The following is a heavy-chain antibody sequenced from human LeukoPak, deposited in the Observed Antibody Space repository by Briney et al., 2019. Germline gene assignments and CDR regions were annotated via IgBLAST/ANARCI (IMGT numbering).Heavy chain of an antibody. D-gene: IGHD4-17*01. CDR3: ARDGPDNYGSMDV. CDR2: IYSGGST. J-gene: IGHJ6*02. Sequence: PGGSLRLSCAASGFTVSSNYMSWVRQAPGKGLEWVSVIYSGGSTYYADSVKGRFTISRDNSKNTLCLQMNSLRAEDTAVYYCARDGPDNYGSMDVWGQGTTVTVSS. CDR1: GFTVSSNY. V-gene: IGHV3-53*01.